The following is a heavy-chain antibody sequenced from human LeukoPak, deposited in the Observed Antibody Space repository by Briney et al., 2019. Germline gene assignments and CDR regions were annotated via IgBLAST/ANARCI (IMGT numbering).Heavy chain of an antibody. CDR2: INLNSGGT. J-gene: IGHJ4*02. CDR3: ARGTRITMVRGVIIRDDY. CDR1: GYTFTGYY. Sequence: ASVKVSCKASGYTFTGYYMHWVRQAPGQGLEWMGWINLNSGGTNYAQKFQGRVTMTRDTSISTAYMELSRLRSDDTAVYYCARGTRITMVRGVIIRDDYWGQGTLVTVSS. D-gene: IGHD3-10*01. V-gene: IGHV1-2*02.